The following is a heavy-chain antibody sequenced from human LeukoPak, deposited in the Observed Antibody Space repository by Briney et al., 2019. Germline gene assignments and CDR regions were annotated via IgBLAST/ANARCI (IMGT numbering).Heavy chain of an antibody. CDR1: GFTFSSYA. CDR2: ISYDGSNK. V-gene: IGHV3-30-3*01. J-gene: IGHJ6*02. Sequence: TGGSLRLSCAASGFTFSSYAMHWVRQAPGKGLEWVAVISYDGSNKYYADSVEGRFTISRDSSKNTLYLQMNSLRAEDTAVYYCAKVIQRTMIVVGRDYYGMDVWGQGTTVTVSS. CDR3: AKVIQRTMIVVGRDYYGMDV. D-gene: IGHD3-22*01.